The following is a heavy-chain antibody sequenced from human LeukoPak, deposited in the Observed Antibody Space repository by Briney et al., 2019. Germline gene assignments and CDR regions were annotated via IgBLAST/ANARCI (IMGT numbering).Heavy chain of an antibody. CDR3: ARGRRITIFGVVITPFDY. D-gene: IGHD3-3*01. CDR2: IRFDGSNK. V-gene: IGHV3-30*02. Sequence: LPGGSLRLSCVASGFTFSSYDMHWVRQAPGKGLEWVAFIRFDGSNKYYAESVKGRFTIPRDNSKNTLYLQMNSLRSEDTAVYYCARGRRITIFGVVITPFDYWGQGTLVTVSS. CDR1: GFTFSSYD. J-gene: IGHJ4*02.